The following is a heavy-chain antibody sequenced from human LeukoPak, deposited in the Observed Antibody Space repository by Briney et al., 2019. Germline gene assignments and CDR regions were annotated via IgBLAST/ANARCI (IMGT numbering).Heavy chain of an antibody. CDR3: AKDLTKDYDSNGYYGG. J-gene: IGHJ4*02. Sequence: GRSLRLSCAASGFTFDDYAMHWVRQAPGKGLEWVSGISWNSGSIGYADSVKGRFTISRDNAKNSLYLQMNSLRAEDTALYYCAKDLTKDYDSNGYYGGWGQGTLVTVSS. V-gene: IGHV3-9*01. CDR1: GFTFDDYA. D-gene: IGHD3-22*01. CDR2: ISWNSGSI.